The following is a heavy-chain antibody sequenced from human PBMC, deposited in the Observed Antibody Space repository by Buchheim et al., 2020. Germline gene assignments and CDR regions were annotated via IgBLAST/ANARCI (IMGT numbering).Heavy chain of an antibody. J-gene: IGHJ5*02. CDR2: INPNSGGT. Sequence: QVQLVQSGAEVKKPGASVKVSCKASGYTFTSYDINWVRQATGQGLEWMGWINPNSGGTNYAQKFQGWVTMTRDTSISTAYMELSRLRSDDTAVYYCARETYGHPNWFDPWGQGTL. CDR3: ARETYGHPNWFDP. D-gene: IGHD4-17*01. CDR1: GYTFTSYD. V-gene: IGHV1-2*04.